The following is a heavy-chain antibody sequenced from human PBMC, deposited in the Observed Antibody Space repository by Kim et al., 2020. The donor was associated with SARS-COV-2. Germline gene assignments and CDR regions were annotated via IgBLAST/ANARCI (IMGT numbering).Heavy chain of an antibody. CDR3: AKDRVVAALLDY. Sequence: YADSAKGRFSISRDNSKDTLYLQMNSLRAEDTAVYYCAKDRVVAALLDYWGQGTLVTVSS. J-gene: IGHJ4*02. D-gene: IGHD2-15*01. V-gene: IGHV3-30*02.